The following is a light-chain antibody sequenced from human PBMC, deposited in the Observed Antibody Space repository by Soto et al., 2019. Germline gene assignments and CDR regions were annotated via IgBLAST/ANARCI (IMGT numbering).Light chain of an antibody. Sequence: DIQMTQSPSSLSASVGDRVTITCRASQGMSNYLAWYQQKPGKVPKLLIYAASTLQSGVPSRFSGSGSGTDFTLTISSLQPEDVATYYCQKYNSAPHTSGQGTKLEIK. CDR3: QKYNSAPHT. J-gene: IGKJ2*01. CDR1: QGMSNY. CDR2: AAS. V-gene: IGKV1-27*01.